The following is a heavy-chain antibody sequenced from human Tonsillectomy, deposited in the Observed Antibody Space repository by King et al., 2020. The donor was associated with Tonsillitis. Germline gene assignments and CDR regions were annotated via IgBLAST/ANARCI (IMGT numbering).Heavy chain of an antibody. CDR2: ISYDGSNK. D-gene: IGHD1-26*01. J-gene: IGHJ6*02. CDR3: AKGSRGGMDV. Sequence: VQLVESGGGVVQPGRSLRLSCAASGFPFSSYGMHWVRKAPGKGLEWVAVISYDGSNKYYADSVKGRFTISRDNSKNTLYLQMNSLRAEDTAVYYCAKGSRGGMDVWGQGTTVTVSS. V-gene: IGHV3-30*18. CDR1: GFPFSSYG.